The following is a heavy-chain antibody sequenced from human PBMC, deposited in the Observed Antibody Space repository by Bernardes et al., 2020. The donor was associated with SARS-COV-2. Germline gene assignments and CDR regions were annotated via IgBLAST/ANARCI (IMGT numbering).Heavy chain of an antibody. CDR2: ISAYNGNT. D-gene: IGHD2-2*01. J-gene: IGHJ6*02. V-gene: IGHV1-18*01. CDR1: GYTFTSYG. Sequence: ASVKVSCKASGYTFTSYGISWVRQAPGQGLEWMGWISAYNGNTNYAQKLQGRVTMTTDTSTSTAYMELRSLRSDDTAVYYCARALGANIVVVPAAIDTGYYYGMDVWGQGTTVTVSS. CDR3: ARALGANIVVVPAAIDTGYYYGMDV.